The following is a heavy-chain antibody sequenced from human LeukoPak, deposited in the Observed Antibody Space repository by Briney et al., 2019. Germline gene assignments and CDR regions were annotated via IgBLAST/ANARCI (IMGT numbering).Heavy chain of an antibody. CDR3: ARDADVVVPAAIPNIFDY. Sequence: GGSLRLFCAASGFTFSSYWMSWVRQAPGKGLEWVANIKQDGSEKYYVDSVKGRFTISRDNAKNSLYLQMNSLRAEDTAVYYCARDADVVVPAAIPNIFDYWGQGTLVTVSS. CDR2: IKQDGSEK. D-gene: IGHD2-2*02. V-gene: IGHV3-7*01. J-gene: IGHJ4*02. CDR1: GFTFSSYW.